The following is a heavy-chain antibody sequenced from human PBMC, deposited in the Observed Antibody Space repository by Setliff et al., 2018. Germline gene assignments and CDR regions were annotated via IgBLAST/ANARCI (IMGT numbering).Heavy chain of an antibody. CDR3: ARHYGGGYKHFDY. J-gene: IGHJ4*02. CDR1: GGSISSPSYF. Sequence: SETLSLTCTVSGGSISSPSYFWGWVRQPPGKEMEWIATIYYSGSSYYNPSLKSRLTISVDTSKNLFSLKLSSVTTVDTAVYYCARHYGGGYKHFDYWGQGTLVTVSS. V-gene: IGHV4-39*01. CDR2: IYYSGSS. D-gene: IGHD5-12*01.